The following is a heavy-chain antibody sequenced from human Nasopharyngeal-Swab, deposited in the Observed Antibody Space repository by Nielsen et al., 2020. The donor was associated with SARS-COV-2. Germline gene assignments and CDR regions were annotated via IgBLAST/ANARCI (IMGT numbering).Heavy chain of an antibody. CDR2: IKQDGSEK. V-gene: IGHV3-7*01. D-gene: IGHD4-17*01. Sequence: GGSLRLSCAASGFSFSSYWMSWVRQAPGKGLEWVANIKQDGSEKNYVDSVKGRFTISRDNAKSSLDLQMNSLRAEDTAVYYCARDAPAHYGAFYWGRGTLVTVSS. CDR3: ARDAPAHYGAFY. CDR1: GFSFSSYW. J-gene: IGHJ4*02.